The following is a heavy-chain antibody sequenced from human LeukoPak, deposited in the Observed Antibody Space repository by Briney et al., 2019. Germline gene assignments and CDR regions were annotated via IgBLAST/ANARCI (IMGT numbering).Heavy chain of an antibody. CDR2: INHSGST. J-gene: IGHJ6*02. Sequence: TSETLSLTCAVYGGSFSGYYWSWIRQPPGKGLEWIGEINHSGSTNYNPSLKSRVTISVDTSKNQFSLKLSSVTAEDTAVYYCARALPDASLDVWGQGTTVTVSS. V-gene: IGHV4-34*01. D-gene: IGHD2-2*01. CDR1: GGSFSGYY. CDR3: ARALPDASLDV.